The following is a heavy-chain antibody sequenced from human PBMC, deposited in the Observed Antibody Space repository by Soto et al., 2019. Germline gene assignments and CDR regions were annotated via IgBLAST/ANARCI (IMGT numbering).Heavy chain of an antibody. J-gene: IGHJ6*03. D-gene: IGHD2-2*01. CDR1: GYTFTSYD. CDR2: MNPNSGNT. Sequence: QVQLVQSGAEVKKPGASVKVSCKASGYTFTSYDINWVRQATGQGLEWMGWMNPNSGNTGYAQKFQGRVTMTRNTSISTAYKELSSLRSEDTAVYYCARGSTSLEYYYYYYMDVWGKGTTVTVSS. CDR3: ARGSTSLEYYYYYYMDV. V-gene: IGHV1-8*01.